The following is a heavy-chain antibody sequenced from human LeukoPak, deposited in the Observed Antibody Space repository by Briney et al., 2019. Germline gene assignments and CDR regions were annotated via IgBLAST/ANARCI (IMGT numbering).Heavy chain of an antibody. CDR1: GYTLTELS. Sequence: EASVKVSCKVSGYTLTELSMHWVRQAPGQGLEWMGRINPNSGGTNYAQKFQGRVTMTRDTSISTAYMELSRLRSDDTAVYYCARGSGSYESPFDYWGQGTLVTVSS. CDR3: ARGSGSYESPFDY. D-gene: IGHD1-26*01. V-gene: IGHV1-2*06. J-gene: IGHJ4*02. CDR2: INPNSGGT.